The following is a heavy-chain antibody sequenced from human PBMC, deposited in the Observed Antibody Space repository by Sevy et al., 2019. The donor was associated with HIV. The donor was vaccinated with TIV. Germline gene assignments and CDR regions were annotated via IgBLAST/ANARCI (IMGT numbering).Heavy chain of an antibody. CDR1: GGSFGGYY. D-gene: IGHD2-2*01. CDR3: ASALGDIVVVPAATAGYYYYGMDV. Sequence: SETLSLTCAVYGGSFGGYYWSWIRQPPGKGLEWIGEINHSGSTNYNPSLKSRVTISVDTSKNQFSLKLSSVTAADTAVYYCASALGDIVVVPAATAGYYYYGMDVWGQGTTVTVSS. J-gene: IGHJ6*02. V-gene: IGHV4-34*01. CDR2: INHSGST.